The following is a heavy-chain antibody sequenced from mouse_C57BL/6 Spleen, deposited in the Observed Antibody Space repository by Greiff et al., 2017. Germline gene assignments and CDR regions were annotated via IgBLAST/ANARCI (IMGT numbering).Heavy chain of an antibody. CDR3: ARRYYGSSWYFDV. J-gene: IGHJ1*03. CDR1: GYTFTGYW. CDR2: FLPGSGST. D-gene: IGHD1-1*01. V-gene: IGHV1-9*01. Sequence: VQLQQSGAELMKPGASVKLSCKATGYTFTGYWIEWVKQRPGHGLEWIGEFLPGSGSTKYNEKFKGKATFTADTSSNTAYMQRSSLATEDSAIYDCARRYYGSSWYFDVWGTGTTVTVSS.